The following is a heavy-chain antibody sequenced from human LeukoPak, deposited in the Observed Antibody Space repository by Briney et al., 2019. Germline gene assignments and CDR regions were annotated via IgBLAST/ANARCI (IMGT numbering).Heavy chain of an antibody. Sequence: ASGKVSCKASGYTFTGYYMHWVRQAPGQGLEWMGWINPNSGGTNYGQKFQGRVTMTRDTSISTAYMELSRLRSDDTAVYYCARGGRVGYFDYWGQGTLVTVSS. CDR1: GYTFTGYY. CDR3: ARGGRVGYFDY. D-gene: IGHD3-16*01. CDR2: INPNSGGT. V-gene: IGHV1-2*02. J-gene: IGHJ4*02.